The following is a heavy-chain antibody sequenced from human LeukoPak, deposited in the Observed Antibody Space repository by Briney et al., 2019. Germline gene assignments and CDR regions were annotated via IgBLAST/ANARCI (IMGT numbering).Heavy chain of an antibody. CDR1: GFTFSTYG. CDR2: INNSGGRT. J-gene: IGHJ5*01. Sequence: GGSLRLSCAASGFTFSTYGMSWVRQAPGTGLEWVSAINNSGGRTYYADSVKGRFTISRDDAKNSLYLQMSSLRVEDTAVYYCTRDPRHFDSCGQGTLVTVSS. D-gene: IGHD6-6*01. CDR3: TRDPRHFDS. V-gene: IGHV3-23*01.